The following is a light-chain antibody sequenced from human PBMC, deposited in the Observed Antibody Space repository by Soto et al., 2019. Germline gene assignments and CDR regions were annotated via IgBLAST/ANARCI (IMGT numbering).Light chain of an antibody. CDR1: QSVGSN. CDR3: QQYNNWPLT. V-gene: IGKV3-15*01. CDR2: GAS. J-gene: IGKJ4*01. Sequence: EIVMTQSPATLSVSPGERATLSCRASQSVGSNLAWYQQKPGQAHRLLIYGASTRATGIPARFSGSGSGTECTLTISSLQSEDFAVYYCQQYNNWPLTVGGGTKVDIK.